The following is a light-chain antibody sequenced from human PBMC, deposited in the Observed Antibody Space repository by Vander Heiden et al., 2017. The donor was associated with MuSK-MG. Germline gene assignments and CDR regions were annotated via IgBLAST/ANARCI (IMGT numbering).Light chain of an antibody. CDR1: QSIISF. Sequence: DIQKTQSPPSLSAYVGDRVTITCRASQSIISFLNWYQQKPGKAPNLLIFAASILQSGVPSRFNGSGSGTDFTLTISSLQPEDFATYYCQQGSTTPPTFGQGTRLETK. CDR2: AAS. V-gene: IGKV1-39*01. CDR3: QQGSTTPPT. J-gene: IGKJ2*01.